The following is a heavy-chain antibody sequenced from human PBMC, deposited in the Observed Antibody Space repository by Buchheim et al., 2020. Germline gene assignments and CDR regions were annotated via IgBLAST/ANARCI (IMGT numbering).Heavy chain of an antibody. V-gene: IGHV4-4*07. CDR1: GGSISSYY. J-gene: IGHJ3*02. CDR3: ARWRIVVAHGPLGPWWAFDI. D-gene: IGHD3-22*01. Sequence: QVQLQESGPGLVKPSETLSLTCAVSGGSISSYYWSWIRQPAGKGLEWIGRIYTSGSTNYNPSLKSRVTMSVDTSKNQFSLKLSSVTAADTAVYYCARWRIVVAHGPLGPWWAFDIWGQGT. CDR2: IYTSGST.